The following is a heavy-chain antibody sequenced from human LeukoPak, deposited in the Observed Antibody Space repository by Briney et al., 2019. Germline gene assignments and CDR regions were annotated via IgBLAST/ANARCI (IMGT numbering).Heavy chain of an antibody. Sequence: GGSLRLSCAASGFTFSSYEMNWVRQAPGKGLEWVSYISSSGSTIYYADSVKGRFTISRDNAKNSLYLQMNSLRAEDAAVYYCARDDNEVTMVRGVINYYYYYGMDVWGQGTTVTVSS. CDR2: ISSSGSTI. D-gene: IGHD3-10*01. CDR1: GFTFSSYE. V-gene: IGHV3-48*03. J-gene: IGHJ6*02. CDR3: ARDDNEVTMVRGVINYYYYYGMDV.